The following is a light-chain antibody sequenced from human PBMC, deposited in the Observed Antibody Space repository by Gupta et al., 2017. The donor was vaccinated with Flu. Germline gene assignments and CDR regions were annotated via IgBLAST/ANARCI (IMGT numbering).Light chain of an antibody. J-gene: IGKJ5*01. V-gene: IGKV3-11*01. CDR1: QSINTY. Sequence: ASSYLSPGDRATLSCRARQSINTYLAWYQQKRGQAPRLLIYDASARATGIPARFGGSGSGTDFTLTISNLEPEDFAFYYCQQRKNWPLLTFGQGTRLEIK. CDR3: QQRKNWPLLT. CDR2: DAS.